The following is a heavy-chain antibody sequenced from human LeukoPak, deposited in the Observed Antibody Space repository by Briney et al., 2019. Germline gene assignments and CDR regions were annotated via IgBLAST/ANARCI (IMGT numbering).Heavy chain of an antibody. J-gene: IGHJ4*02. D-gene: IGHD3-9*01. CDR3: ASSYPRDWSYYFHY. V-gene: IGHV4-59*08. CDR1: GDSIRNYY. CDR2: ISYTGST. Sequence: SETLSLTCTVSGDSIRNYYWNWIRQPPGKGLEWIGYISYTGSTNYNPSLDSRVTISLATSKNQFSLKLRSVTAADTAVYYCASSYPRDWSYYFHYWGQGALVTVSS.